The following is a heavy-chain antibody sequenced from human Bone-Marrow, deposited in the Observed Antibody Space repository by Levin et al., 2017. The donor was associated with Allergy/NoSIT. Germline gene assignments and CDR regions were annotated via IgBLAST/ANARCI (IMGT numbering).Heavy chain of an antibody. J-gene: IGHJ3*02. CDR2: IIPMFGTP. CDR3: ARDLYSTAWYGAFDI. Sequence: KISCKTSGGTFNTYALSWVRQAPGQGLEWMGGIIPMFGTPNNAQKFQDRLTIIADKSTNTVYMNLSSLRSDDTAVYYCARDLYSTAWYGAFDIWGQGTMVTVSS. D-gene: IGHD6-19*01. V-gene: IGHV1-69*06. CDR1: GGTFNTYA.